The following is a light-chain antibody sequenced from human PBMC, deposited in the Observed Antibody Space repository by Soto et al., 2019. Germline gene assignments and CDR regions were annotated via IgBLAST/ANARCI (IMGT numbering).Light chain of an antibody. Sequence: QSALTQPASVSGSPGQSITISCTGTSSDVGGYNYVSWYQQHPGKVPKLIIYEVKNRPSGVSSRFSGSKSGNTASLTISGLQPEDEAGYYCSSFTGISTQVFGGGTKVTVL. CDR2: EVK. J-gene: IGLJ3*02. CDR1: SSDVGGYNY. CDR3: SSFTGISTQV. V-gene: IGLV2-14*01.